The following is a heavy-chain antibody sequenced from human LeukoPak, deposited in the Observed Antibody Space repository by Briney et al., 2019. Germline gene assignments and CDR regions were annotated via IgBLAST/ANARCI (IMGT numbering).Heavy chain of an antibody. V-gene: IGHV1-18*01. J-gene: IGHJ4*02. CDR2: ISVYSGKI. CDR3: ARGIHSGDSGPYYFDY. Sequence: ASVRVSCKASGYIFTSYSITWVRQVPGQGLEWMGWISVYSGKIDYPQRVQDRVTMTTDTSTNTAYMELRSLRSDDTAVYYCARGIHSGDSGPYYFDYWGQGTLVTVSS. D-gene: IGHD1-26*01. CDR1: GYIFTSYS.